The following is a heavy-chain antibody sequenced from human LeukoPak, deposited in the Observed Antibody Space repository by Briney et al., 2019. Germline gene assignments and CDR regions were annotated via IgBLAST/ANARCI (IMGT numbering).Heavy chain of an antibody. J-gene: IGHJ3*02. CDR1: GGSISSGGYY. Sequence: SETLSLTCTVSGGSISSGGYYWRWIRQHPGKGLEWIGYIYYSGSTYYNPSLKSRVTISVDTSKNQFSLKLSSVTAADTAVYYCASDSSGYYYVAFDIWGQGTMVTVSS. CDR3: ASDSSGYYYVAFDI. CDR2: IYYSGST. V-gene: IGHV4-31*03. D-gene: IGHD3-22*01.